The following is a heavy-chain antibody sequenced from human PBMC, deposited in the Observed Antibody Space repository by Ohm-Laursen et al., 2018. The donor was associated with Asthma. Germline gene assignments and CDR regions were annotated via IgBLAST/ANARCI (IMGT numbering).Heavy chain of an antibody. CDR2: IWYDGSNK. Sequence: SLRLSCSASGFTFSSYGMHWVRQAPGKGLEWVAVIWYDGSNKYYADSVKGRFTISRDNSKNTLYLQMNSLRAEDTAVYYCARERSVAGYVHGMDVWGQGTTVTVSS. V-gene: IGHV3-33*01. CDR1: GFTFSSYG. D-gene: IGHD6-19*01. CDR3: ARERSVAGYVHGMDV. J-gene: IGHJ6*02.